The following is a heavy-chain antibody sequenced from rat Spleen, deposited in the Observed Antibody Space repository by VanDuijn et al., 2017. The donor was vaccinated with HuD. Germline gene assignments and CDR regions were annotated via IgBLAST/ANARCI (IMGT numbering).Heavy chain of an antibody. V-gene: IGHV2-6*01. Sequence: QVQLKESGPGLVQPSETLSLTCTVSGFSLTSYNVHWIRQPPGKGLEWIATITSGGSIYYNSVLKSRLSNNKDTSKSQVFLKVNSLQTEDTAIYFCSGRNYGGFSGWFTDWGQGTLVTVSS. CDR1: GFSLTSYN. CDR2: ITSGGSI. D-gene: IGHD1-11*01. CDR3: SGRNYGGFSGWFTD. J-gene: IGHJ3*01.